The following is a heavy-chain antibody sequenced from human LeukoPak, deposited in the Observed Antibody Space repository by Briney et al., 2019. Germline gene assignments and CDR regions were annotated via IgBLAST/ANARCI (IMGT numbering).Heavy chain of an antibody. CDR1: GGSISSYY. CDR3: ASDRRYCSSTSCYAGRFDY. V-gene: IGHV4-59*01. D-gene: IGHD2-2*01. J-gene: IGHJ4*02. CDR2: IYYSGST. Sequence: KPSETLSLTCTVSGGSISSYYWSWIRQPPGKGLEWIGYIYYSGSTNYNPSLKSRVTISVDTSKNQFSLKLSSVTAADTAVYYCASDRRYCSSTSCYAGRFDYWGQGTLVTVSS.